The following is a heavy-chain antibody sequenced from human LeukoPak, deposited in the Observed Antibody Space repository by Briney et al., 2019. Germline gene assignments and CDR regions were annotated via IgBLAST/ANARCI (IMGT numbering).Heavy chain of an antibody. CDR3: ARGDDYGDYFARANWFDP. D-gene: IGHD4-17*01. V-gene: IGHV3-21*01. J-gene: IGHJ5*02. CDR1: GFTFSSYS. CDR2: ISSSSSYI. Sequence: KAGGSLRLSCAASGFTFSSYSMNWVRQAPGKGLEWVSSISSSSSYIYYADSVKGRFTISRDNAKNSLYLQMNSLRAEDTAVYYCARGDDYGDYFARANWFDPWGQGTLVTVSS.